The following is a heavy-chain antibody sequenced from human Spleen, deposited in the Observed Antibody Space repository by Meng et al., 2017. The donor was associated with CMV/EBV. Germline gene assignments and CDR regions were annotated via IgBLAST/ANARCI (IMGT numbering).Heavy chain of an antibody. V-gene: IGHV4-39*07. D-gene: IGHD4-11*01. Sequence: GSLRLSCTVSGASITVSEYYWAWIRQPPGKGLEFVGTIYFSGSTHYNPSLATRVTMSQDLSKNQFSVRLTSVTAADTAMYYCATLYSNSIYFDYWDQGTLVPSPQ. CDR3: ATLYSNSIYFDY. J-gene: IGHJ4*02. CDR1: GASITVSEYY. CDR2: IYFSGST.